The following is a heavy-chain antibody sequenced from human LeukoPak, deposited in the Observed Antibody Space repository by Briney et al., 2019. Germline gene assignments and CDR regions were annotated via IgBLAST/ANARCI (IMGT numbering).Heavy chain of an antibody. D-gene: IGHD3-10*01. J-gene: IGHJ6*02. CDR2: ISYDGSNK. Sequence: GRSLRLSCAASGFTFSSYAMHWVRQAPGKGLEWVAVISYDGSNKYYADSVKGRFTISRDNSKNTLYLQMNSLRAEDTAVYYCARDMVRGVRLYGMDVWGQGTTVTVSS. CDR3: ARDMVRGVRLYGMDV. V-gene: IGHV3-30*04. CDR1: GFTFSSYA.